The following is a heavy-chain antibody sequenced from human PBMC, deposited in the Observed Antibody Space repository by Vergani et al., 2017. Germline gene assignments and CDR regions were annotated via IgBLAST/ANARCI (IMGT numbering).Heavy chain of an antibody. V-gene: IGHV1-69*13. J-gene: IGHJ6*02. Sequence: QVQLVQSGAEVKKPGSSVKVSCKASGGTFSSYAISWVRQAPGQGLEWMGRIIPIFGTANYAQKFQGRVTITADESTSTAYMELSSLRSEDTAVYYCARADYYDSSGYYDYYGMDVWGQGTTVTVSS. D-gene: IGHD3-22*01. CDR2: IIPIFGTA. CDR3: ARADYYDSSGYYDYYGMDV. CDR1: GGTFSSYA.